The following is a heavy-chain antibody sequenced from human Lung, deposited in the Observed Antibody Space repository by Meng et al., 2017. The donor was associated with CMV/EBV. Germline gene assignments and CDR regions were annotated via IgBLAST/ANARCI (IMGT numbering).Heavy chain of an antibody. CDR1: AGSISSYY. J-gene: IGHJ4*02. V-gene: IGHV4-59*12. D-gene: IGHD6-19*01. CDR2: IYYSGST. CDR3: ARDPYATGWAG. Sequence: QVQLQESGPGLVKPSETLSLTCTVSAGSISSYYWSWIRQPPGKGLGWIGYIYYSGSTNYNPSLRGRVTISLDKSKNQFSLTLRSVTAADTAVYYCARDPYATGWAGWGQGTLVTVSS.